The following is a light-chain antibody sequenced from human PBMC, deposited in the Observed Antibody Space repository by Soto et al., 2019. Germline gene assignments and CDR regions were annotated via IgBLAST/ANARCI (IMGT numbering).Light chain of an antibody. CDR3: QQYGSSSS. CDR2: GAS. J-gene: IGKJ2*01. V-gene: IGKV3-20*01. Sequence: EIVLTQSPGTLSLSPWERAPLSCRASQNISSNNLAWYQQKPGQAPRLLIYGASSRATGTPDRFSGSGSGTDFTLTITRLEPEDFAVFYCQQYGSSSSFGQGTTLEI. CDR1: QNISSNN.